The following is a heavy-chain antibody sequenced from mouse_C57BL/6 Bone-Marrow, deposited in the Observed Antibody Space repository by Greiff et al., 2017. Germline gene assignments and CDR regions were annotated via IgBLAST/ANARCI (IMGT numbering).Heavy chain of an antibody. CDR3: ARPYYSNYWYFDV. J-gene: IGHJ1*03. D-gene: IGHD2-5*01. V-gene: IGHV1-55*01. CDR2: IYPGSGST. CDR1: GYTFTSYW. Sequence: QVQLQQSGAELVKPGASVKMSCKASGYTFTSYWITWVKPRPGQGLEWIGDIYPGSGSTNYNEKFKSKATLTVDTSSSTAYMQLSSLTSEDSAVYCCARPYYSNYWYFDVWGTGTTVTVSS.